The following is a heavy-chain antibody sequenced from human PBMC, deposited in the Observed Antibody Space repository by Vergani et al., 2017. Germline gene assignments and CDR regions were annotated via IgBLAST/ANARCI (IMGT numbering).Heavy chain of an antibody. V-gene: IGHV3-48*01. CDR2: ISSSSSTI. J-gene: IGHJ3*02. CDR3: ARGVLYWLRDSGYGTPDAFDI. Sequence: LVESGGGLVQPGGSLRLSCAASGFTFSSYSMNWVRQAPGKGLEWVSYISSSSSTIYYADSVKGRFTISRDNAKNSLYLQMNSLRAEDTAVYYCARGVLYWLRDSGYGTPDAFDIWGQGTMVTVSS. D-gene: IGHD5-12*01. CDR1: GFTFSSYS.